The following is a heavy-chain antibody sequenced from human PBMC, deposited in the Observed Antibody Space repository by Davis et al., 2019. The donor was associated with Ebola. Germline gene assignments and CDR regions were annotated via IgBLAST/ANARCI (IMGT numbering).Heavy chain of an antibody. V-gene: IGHV1-69*06. D-gene: IGHD5-12*01. CDR1: GYTFTSYD. CDR3: ARGGYDPYYYYYGMDV. J-gene: IGHJ6*02. Sequence: SVKVSCKASGYTFTSYDINWVRQATGQGLEWMGGIIPIFGTASYAQKFQGRVTITADKSTSTAYMELSSLRSEDTAVYYCARGGYDPYYYYYGMDVWGQGTTVTVSS. CDR2: IIPIFGTA.